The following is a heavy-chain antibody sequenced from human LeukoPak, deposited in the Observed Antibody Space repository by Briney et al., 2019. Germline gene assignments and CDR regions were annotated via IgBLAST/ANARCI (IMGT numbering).Heavy chain of an antibody. J-gene: IGHJ4*02. Sequence: GGSLRLSCAASGLPVSSNCMSWVRQAPGKGLEWVSFIYSGGNTYYADSVKGRFTVSRDNSKNTVHLQMNSLRAEDTAMYYCARRAGDYSHPYDYWGQGTLVTVSS. D-gene: IGHD3-22*01. CDR2: IYSGGNT. CDR3: ARRAGDYSHPYDY. V-gene: IGHV3-53*01. CDR1: GLPVSSNC.